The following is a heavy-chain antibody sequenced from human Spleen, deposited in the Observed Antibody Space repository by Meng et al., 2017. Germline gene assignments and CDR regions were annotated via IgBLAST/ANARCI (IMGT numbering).Heavy chain of an antibody. CDR3: ARKGGILTGYYSAADAFDI. J-gene: IGHJ3*02. Sequence: SLKISCAASGFTFDDHAMHWVRQAPGKGLEWVSGISWYSGRIGYADSVKGRFTISRDNSKNTLYLQMNSLRAEDTAVYYCARKGGILTGYYSAADAFDIWGQGTMVTVSS. CDR2: ISWYSGRI. D-gene: IGHD3-9*01. CDR1: GFTFDDHA. V-gene: IGHV3-9*01.